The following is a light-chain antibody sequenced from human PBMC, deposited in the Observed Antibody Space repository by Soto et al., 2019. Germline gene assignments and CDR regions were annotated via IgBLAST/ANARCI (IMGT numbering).Light chain of an antibody. CDR1: QSVSSSY. V-gene: IGKV3-20*01. J-gene: IGKJ1*01. CDR3: QQYGSSPWT. Sequence: EIVLTQYPGTLSLSPGERATLSCRASQSVSSSYLAWYQQKPGQAPRLLIYGASSRATGIPDRFSGSGSGTDFTLTISRLEPEDFAVYYCQQYGSSPWTFAQGTKVEIK. CDR2: GAS.